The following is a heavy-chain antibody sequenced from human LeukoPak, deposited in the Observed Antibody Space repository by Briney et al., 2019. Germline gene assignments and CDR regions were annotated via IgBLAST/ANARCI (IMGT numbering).Heavy chain of an antibody. V-gene: IGHV3-23*01. CDR3: HIYCGGDCYSGGWFDP. Sequence: PGGSLRLSCAASGFSFSLYAMNWVRQAPEKGLEWVSAISGSGDNTYYADSVKGHFTISRDNSKNILYLQMNSLRAEDTAVYYCHIYCGGDCYSGGWFDPWGQGTLVTVSS. D-gene: IGHD2-21*01. CDR2: ISGSGDNT. J-gene: IGHJ5*02. CDR1: GFSFSLYA.